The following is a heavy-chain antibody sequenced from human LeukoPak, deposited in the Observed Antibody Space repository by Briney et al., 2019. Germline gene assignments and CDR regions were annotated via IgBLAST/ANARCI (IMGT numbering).Heavy chain of an antibody. Sequence: ASVKVSCKVSGYTLTELSMHWVRQARGKGLEWMGGFDPEDGETIYAQKFQGRVIMTEDRSTNTAYMELSSLRSEDTAVYYCATVGIFIAARQGSYYFDYWGQGPLVTVPP. D-gene: IGHD6-6*01. CDR2: FDPEDGET. CDR3: ATVGIFIAARQGSYYFDY. V-gene: IGHV1-24*01. CDR1: GYTLTELS. J-gene: IGHJ4*02.